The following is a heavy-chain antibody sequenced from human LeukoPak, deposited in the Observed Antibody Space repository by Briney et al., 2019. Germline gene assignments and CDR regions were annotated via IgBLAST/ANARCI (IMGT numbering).Heavy chain of an antibody. D-gene: IGHD1-26*01. CDR3: ARGVTSPLDAFDI. V-gene: IGHV4-59*01. J-gene: IGHJ3*02. CDR2: LYNSGST. CDR1: GGSISSYY. Sequence: SETLSLTCTVSGGSISSYYWNWMRQPPGKGLEWIGYLYNSGSTNYNPSLKSRLTISLDISKNQLSLKLTSVTAADTAVYYCARGVTSPLDAFDIWGQGTTVTVSS.